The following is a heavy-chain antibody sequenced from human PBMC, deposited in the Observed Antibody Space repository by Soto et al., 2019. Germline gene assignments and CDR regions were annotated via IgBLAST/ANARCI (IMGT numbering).Heavy chain of an antibody. CDR3: ARVGGYYYYYMDV. V-gene: IGHV3-21*01. J-gene: IGHJ6*03. CDR1: GFTFSSYS. Sequence: EVQLVESGGGLVKPGGSLRLSCAASGFTFSSYSMNWVRPAPGKGLEWVSSISSSSSYIYYADSVKGRFTISRDNAKNSLYLQMNSLRAEDTAVYYCARVGGYYYYYMDVWGKGTTVTVSS. CDR2: ISSSSSYI. D-gene: IGHD3-16*01.